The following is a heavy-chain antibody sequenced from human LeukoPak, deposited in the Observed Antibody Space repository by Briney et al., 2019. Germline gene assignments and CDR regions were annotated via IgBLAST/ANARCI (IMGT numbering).Heavy chain of an antibody. J-gene: IGHJ3*02. V-gene: IGHV3-66*01. D-gene: IGHD4-23*01. CDR2: IYSGGST. CDR3: ARVFGVIRWFDAFDI. CDR1: GFTVSSNY. Sequence: PGGSLRLSCAASGFTVSSNYMSWVPQAPGKGLEWVSVIYSGGSTYYADSVKGRFTISRDNSKNTLYLQMNSLRAEDTAVYYCARVFGVIRWFDAFDIWGQGTMVTVSS.